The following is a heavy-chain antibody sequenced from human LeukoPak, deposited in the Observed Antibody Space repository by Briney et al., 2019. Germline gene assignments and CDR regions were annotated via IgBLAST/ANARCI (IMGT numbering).Heavy chain of an antibody. D-gene: IGHD1-26*01. CDR2: ISSRGSTT. J-gene: IGHJ4*02. CDR1: GFTFSSYE. V-gene: IGHV3-48*03. Sequence: PGGSLRLSCAASGFTFSSYEMNWVRQAPGKGLEWLSYISSRGSTTHYADSVKGRFTISRDNGKNSLFLQMDSLRAEDTAVYYCAVRIVGATSDYRGLGTLVTVSS. CDR3: AVRIVGATSDY.